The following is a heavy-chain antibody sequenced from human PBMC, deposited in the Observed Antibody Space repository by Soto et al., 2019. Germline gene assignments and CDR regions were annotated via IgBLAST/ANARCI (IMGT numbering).Heavy chain of an antibody. CDR1: GVSLSNPNW. D-gene: IGHD1-1*01. Sequence: SETLSLTCAVSGVSLSNPNWWAWVRQAPGKGLEWIGEIDHSGSTNYNPSLNSRVTISLDRSKNQFSLKMSSVTAADTAVYYCARLATRYYFDYWGQGTLVTVSS. CDR2: IDHSGST. CDR3: ARLATRYYFDY. V-gene: IGHV4-4*02. J-gene: IGHJ4*02.